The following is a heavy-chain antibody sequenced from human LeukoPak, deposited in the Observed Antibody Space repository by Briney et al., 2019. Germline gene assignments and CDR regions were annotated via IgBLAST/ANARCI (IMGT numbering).Heavy chain of an antibody. Sequence: ASVKDSCKVSGYTLTELSMHWVRQAPGKGLEWMGGFDPEDGETIYAQKFQGRVTMTEDTSTDTAYMELSSLRSEDTAVYYCATGYYDSSGYYSYHPWGQGTLVTVS. CDR2: FDPEDGET. V-gene: IGHV1-24*01. J-gene: IGHJ5*02. CDR1: GYTLTELS. D-gene: IGHD3-22*01. CDR3: ATGYYDSSGYYSYHP.